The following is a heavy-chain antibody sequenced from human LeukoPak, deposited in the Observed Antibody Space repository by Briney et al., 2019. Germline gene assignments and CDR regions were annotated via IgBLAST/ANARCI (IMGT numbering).Heavy chain of an antibody. CDR3: ASISRDLYYDFWSGYLDY. Sequence: GGSLRLSCAASGFTFSSYAMHWVRQAPGKGLEWVAVITYDGSNKYYADSVKGRFTISRDNSKNTLYLQMNSLRAEDTAVYYCASISRDLYYDFWSGYLDYWGQGTLVTVSS. D-gene: IGHD3-3*01. CDR1: GFTFSSYA. CDR2: ITYDGSNK. J-gene: IGHJ4*02. V-gene: IGHV3-30*01.